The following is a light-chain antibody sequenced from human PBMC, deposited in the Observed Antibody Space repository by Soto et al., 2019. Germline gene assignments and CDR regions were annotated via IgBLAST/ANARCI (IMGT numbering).Light chain of an antibody. CDR3: MHALHMGGYT. J-gene: IGKJ2*01. V-gene: IGKV2-28*01. CDR1: QSLLHSNGYNY. Sequence: IVMTQSPLSLPVTPGQPASISCRSSQSLLHSNGYNYLDWYLQKPGQSPQLLIYLGSNRASGVPDRFSGSGSGTDFTLTISRVEAEDVGVYYCMHALHMGGYTFGQGTKLEIK. CDR2: LGS.